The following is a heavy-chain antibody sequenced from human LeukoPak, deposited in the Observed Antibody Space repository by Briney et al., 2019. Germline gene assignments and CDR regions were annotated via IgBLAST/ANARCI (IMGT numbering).Heavy chain of an antibody. CDR1: GGSISSGGYY. Sequence: SETLSLTCTVSGGSISSGGYYWSWIRQHPGKGLEWIGYIYYSGSTYYNPSLKSRVTISVDTSKNQFSLKLSSVTAADTAVYYCAGLVGRYSSGLYYYYFDYWGQGTLVTVSS. J-gene: IGHJ4*02. D-gene: IGHD3-22*01. V-gene: IGHV4-31*03. CDR2: IYYSGST. CDR3: AGLVGRYSSGLYYYYFDY.